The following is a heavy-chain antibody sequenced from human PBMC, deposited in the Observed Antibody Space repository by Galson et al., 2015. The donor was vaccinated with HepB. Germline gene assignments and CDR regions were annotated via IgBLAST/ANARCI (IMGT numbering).Heavy chain of an antibody. CDR3: ARRTTMIRGPAAYGLDV. V-gene: IGHV5-51*01. D-gene: IGHD3-10*01. CDR1: GYDFATYW. J-gene: IGHJ6*02. Sequence: QSGAEVKKPGESPKISCQGSGYDFATYWIGWVRQMPGKGLEWMGIIYPGDSDTIYSPSFRGQVTMSADKSINTAYLKWSSLKASDTGIYYCARRTTMIRGPAAYGLDVWGQGTAVTVSS. CDR2: IYPGDSDT.